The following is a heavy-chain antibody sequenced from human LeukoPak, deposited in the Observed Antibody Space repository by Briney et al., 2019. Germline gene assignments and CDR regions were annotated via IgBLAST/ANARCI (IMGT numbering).Heavy chain of an antibody. CDR2: INSDGSST. D-gene: IGHD3-22*01. CDR3: ARDPHGYWWFDP. J-gene: IGHJ5*02. Sequence: GGSLRLSCAASGFTFSNYWMHWARQAPGKGLVWVSRINSDGSSTSYADSVKGRFTISRDNRKNTLYLQMNNLRAEDTAVYYCARDPHGYWWFDPWGQGTLVTVSS. CDR1: GFTFSNYW. V-gene: IGHV3-74*01.